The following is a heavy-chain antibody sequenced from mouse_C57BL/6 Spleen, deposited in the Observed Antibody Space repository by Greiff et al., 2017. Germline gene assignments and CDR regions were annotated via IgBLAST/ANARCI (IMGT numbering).Heavy chain of an antibody. D-gene: IGHD2-4*01. CDR2: IYPGSGNT. Sequence: VQLQQSGAELVRPGASVKLSCKASGYTFTDYYINWVKQRPGQGLEWIARIYPGSGNTYYNEKFKGKATLTAEKSSSTAYMQLSSLTSEDSAVYVCARDYDYDVGFDYWGQGTTLTVSS. CDR3: ARDYDYDVGFDY. J-gene: IGHJ2*01. CDR1: GYTFTDYY. V-gene: IGHV1-76*01.